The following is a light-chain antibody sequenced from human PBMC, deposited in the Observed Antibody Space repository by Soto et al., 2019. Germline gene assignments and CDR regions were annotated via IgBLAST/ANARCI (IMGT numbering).Light chain of an antibody. CDR1: QTISSW. CDR2: KAS. V-gene: IGKV1-5*03. J-gene: IGKJ1*01. CDR3: QHYNSYSEA. Sequence: DIQISQSPSTLFESVADSVTITCRSSQTISSWLAWYQQKPGKAPKLLIYKASTLKSGVPSRFSGSGSGTEFTLTISSLQPDDFATYYCQHYNSYSEAFGQGTKVDIK.